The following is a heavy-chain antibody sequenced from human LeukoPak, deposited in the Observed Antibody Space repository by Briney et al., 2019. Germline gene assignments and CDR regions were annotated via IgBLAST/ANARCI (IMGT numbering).Heavy chain of an antibody. CDR2: ISWNSGSI. J-gene: IGHJ4*02. CDR3: AASAYFYYDSSGQPFDY. V-gene: IGHV3-9*03. CDR1: GFTFDDYA. D-gene: IGHD3-22*01. Sequence: PGGSLRLSCAASGFTFDDYAMHWVRQAPGKGLEWVSGISWNSGSIGYADSVKGRFTISRDNAKNSLYLQMNSLRAEDMALYYCAASAYFYYDSSGQPFDYWGQGTLVTVSS.